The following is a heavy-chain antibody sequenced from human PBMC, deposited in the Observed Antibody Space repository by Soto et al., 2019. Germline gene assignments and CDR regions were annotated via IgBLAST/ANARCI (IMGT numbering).Heavy chain of an antibody. CDR3: ARHRSIVAIHFDD. CDR2: IYSSGTT. Sequence: QLQLQESGPGLVKPSETLSLTCTVSGVSMSSSDYYWGWIRQSPGKDLEWIGSIYSSGTTYYNPSLKSRVSLSVDTSKNLFSLRLISVTAADTSVYHCARHRSIVAIHFDDWGQGTLVTVSS. D-gene: IGHD5-12*01. CDR1: GVSMSSSDYY. V-gene: IGHV4-39*01. J-gene: IGHJ4*02.